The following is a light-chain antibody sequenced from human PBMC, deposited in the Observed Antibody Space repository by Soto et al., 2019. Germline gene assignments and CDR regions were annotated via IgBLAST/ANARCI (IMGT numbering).Light chain of an antibody. CDR2: GAS. CDR1: QSVSSN. CDR3: QQYNNWPPWT. Sequence: EIVMTQSPATLSVSPGERAPLSCRASQSVSSNLAWYQQKPGQAPRLLIYGASTRATGIPARFSGSGSGTEFTLTISSLQSEDFAVYYCQQYNNWPPWTFGQGTKVDIK. V-gene: IGKV3-15*01. J-gene: IGKJ1*01.